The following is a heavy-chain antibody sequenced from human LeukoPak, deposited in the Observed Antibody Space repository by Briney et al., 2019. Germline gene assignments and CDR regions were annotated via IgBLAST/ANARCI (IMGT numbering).Heavy chain of an antibody. CDR1: GGSISSYY. D-gene: IGHD1-7*01. V-gene: IGHV4-59*01. CDR3: ARAGYLELDDNWFDP. CDR2: IYYSGST. J-gene: IGHJ5*02. Sequence: SETLPLTCTVSGGSISSYYWSWIRQPPGKGLEWIGYIYYSGSTNYNPSLKSRVTISVDTSKNQFSLKLSSVTAADTAVYYCARAGYLELDDNWFDPWGQGTLVTVSS.